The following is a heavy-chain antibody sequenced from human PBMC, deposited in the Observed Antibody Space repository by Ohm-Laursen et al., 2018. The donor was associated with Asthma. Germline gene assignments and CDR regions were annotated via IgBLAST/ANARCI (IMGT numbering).Heavy chain of an antibody. J-gene: IGHJ5*02. Sequence: TLSLTCTVSGGSIGSGGYYWSWIRQHPGKGLEWIAYIYYNGFTNYNPSLKSRVTISVDTSKNQFSLNLNSVSATDTAVYFCARSGTYSNDWFDPWGQGTLVIVSP. D-gene: IGHD1-26*01. CDR3: ARSGTYSNDWFDP. CDR1: GGSIGSGGYY. CDR2: IYYNGFT. V-gene: IGHV4-31*03.